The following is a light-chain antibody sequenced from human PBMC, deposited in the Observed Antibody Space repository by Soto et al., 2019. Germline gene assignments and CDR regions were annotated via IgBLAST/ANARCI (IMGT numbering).Light chain of an antibody. CDR1: SSDVGGYNY. V-gene: IGLV2-11*01. CDR3: CSYACSYYV. J-gene: IGLJ1*01. CDR2: DVS. Sequence: QSALTQPRSVSGSPGQSVTISCTGTSSDVGGYNYVSWYQQHPGKAPKLMIYDVSKRPSGVPDRFSGSKSGNTASLTISGLQAEDDADYYCCSYACSYYVFGTGTKVTVL.